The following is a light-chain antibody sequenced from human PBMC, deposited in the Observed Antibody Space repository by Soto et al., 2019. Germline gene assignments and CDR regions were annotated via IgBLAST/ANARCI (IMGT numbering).Light chain of an antibody. J-gene: IGKJ1*01. Sequence: EIVLTQSPGTLSLSPGERATLSFRASQSVNSNYLAWYQQKPGQAPRLLIFGASIRDTGIPDRISGSGSGTDFTLTISRLEPEDFEVYYCQQRSNWPRTFGQGTKV. CDR3: QQRSNWPRT. CDR1: QSVNSNY. V-gene: IGKV3D-20*02. CDR2: GAS.